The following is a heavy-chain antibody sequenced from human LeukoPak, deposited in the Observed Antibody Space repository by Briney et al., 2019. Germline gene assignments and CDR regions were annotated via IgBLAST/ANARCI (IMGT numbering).Heavy chain of an antibody. D-gene: IGHD3-22*01. CDR3: AEGKDYYDSSGYPI. Sequence: GGSLRLSCAASGFPFSAYSMNWVRQAPGKGLEWVSSISGSSSYMFYADSVKGRFTISRDNAKNSLYLQMNSLRAEDTAVYYCAEGKDYYDSSGYPIWGQGTMVTVSS. CDR2: ISGSSSYM. J-gene: IGHJ3*02. V-gene: IGHV3-21*01. CDR1: GFPFSAYS.